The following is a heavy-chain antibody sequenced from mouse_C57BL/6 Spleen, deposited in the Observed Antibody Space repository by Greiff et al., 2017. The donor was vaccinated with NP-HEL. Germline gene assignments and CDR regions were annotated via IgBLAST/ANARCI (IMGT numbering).Heavy chain of an antibody. J-gene: IGHJ1*03. CDR1: GFTFSSYG. CDR3: ARHEGNWDGWYFDV. V-gene: IGHV5-6*01. D-gene: IGHD4-1*02. CDR2: ISSGGSYT. Sequence: EVQGVESGGDLVKPGGSLKLSCAASGFTFSSYGMSWVRQTPDKRLEWVATISSGGSYTYYPDSVKGRFTISRDNAKNTLYLQMSSLKSEDTAMYYCARHEGNWDGWYFDVWGTGTTVTVSS.